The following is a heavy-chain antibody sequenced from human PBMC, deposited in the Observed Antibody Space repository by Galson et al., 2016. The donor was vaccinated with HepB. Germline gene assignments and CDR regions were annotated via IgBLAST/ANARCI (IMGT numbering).Heavy chain of an antibody. CDR2: IEGDGNSP. Sequence: SLRLSCAVSGFTFRNHQMPWVRQVPGKGLVWVSRIEGDGNSPIYADSVKGRFTISRDNAENTLYLQMNSLRAEDTAVYYCARDLSGPDYWGQGTLVTVSS. V-gene: IGHV3-74*01. CDR3: ARDLSGPDY. J-gene: IGHJ4*02. CDR1: GFTFRNHQ.